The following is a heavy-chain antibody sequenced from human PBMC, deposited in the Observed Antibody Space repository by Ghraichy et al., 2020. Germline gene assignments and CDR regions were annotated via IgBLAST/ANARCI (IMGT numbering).Heavy chain of an antibody. V-gene: IGHV4-31*11. Sequence: SETLSLTCVVSGGSISNGGYYWSWIRQYPGKGLEWIGSTYYSGNTYYNPSLKSRISMSVDTSKNQFSLKVTSVTAADTAVFYCARSLLGDAFDIWGQGTMVTVS. J-gene: IGHJ3*02. CDR1: GGSISNGGYY. CDR3: ARSLLGDAFDI. CDR2: TYYSGNT.